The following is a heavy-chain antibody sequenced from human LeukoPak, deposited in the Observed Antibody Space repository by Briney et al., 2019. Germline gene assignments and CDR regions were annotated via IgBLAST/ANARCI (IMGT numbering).Heavy chain of an antibody. J-gene: IGHJ4*02. Sequence: PGGSLRLSCAASGFTVSSNYMSWVRQAPGKGLEWVSVIYSGVSTYYADSVKGRFTISRDNSKNTLYLKMNTLRVEDTAVYYCAKDHGALAPNGYWGQGTLVAVSS. CDR3: AKDHGALAPNGY. V-gene: IGHV3-53*01. CDR2: IYSGVST. CDR1: GFTVSSNY. D-gene: IGHD2-8*01.